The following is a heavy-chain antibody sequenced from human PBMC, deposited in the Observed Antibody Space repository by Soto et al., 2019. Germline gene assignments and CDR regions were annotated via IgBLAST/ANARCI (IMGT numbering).Heavy chain of an antibody. CDR3: ASGTLSTIAAPDA. J-gene: IGHJ5*02. D-gene: IGHD6-13*01. CDR2: INHSGST. Sequence: SETLSLTCAVYGGSFSGYYWSWIRQPPGKGLEWIGEINHSGSTNYNPSLKSRVTISVDTSKNQFSLKFNSLTAADTAVYYCASGTLSTIAAPDAWGQGTLVTVSS. V-gene: IGHV4-34*01. CDR1: GGSFSGYY.